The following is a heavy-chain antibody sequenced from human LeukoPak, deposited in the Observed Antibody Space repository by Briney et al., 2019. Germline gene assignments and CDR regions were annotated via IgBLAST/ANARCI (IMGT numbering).Heavy chain of an antibody. V-gene: IGHV3-48*04. CDR2: ISSSGSTI. CDR1: GFTFSSYW. D-gene: IGHD3-22*01. Sequence: GGSLRLSCAASGFTFSSYWMTWVRQAPGKGLEWVSYISSSGSTIYYADSVRGRFTISRDNAKNSLYLQMNSLSAEDTAVYYCARSRSGYYEDYWGQGTLVTVSS. J-gene: IGHJ4*02. CDR3: ARSRSGYYEDY.